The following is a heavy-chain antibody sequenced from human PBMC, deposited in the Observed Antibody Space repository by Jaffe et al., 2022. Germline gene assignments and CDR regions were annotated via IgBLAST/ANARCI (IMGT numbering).Heavy chain of an antibody. V-gene: IGHV3-64*01. CDR3: ARGLYFGSAKYYFDN. J-gene: IGHJ4*02. Sequence: EVQLVESGGGLVQPGGSLRLSCAASGFTFTNYNMHWVRQAPGKGLEYVSSISTNGASTYYANSVKDRFTISRDNSKNTLYLQMGSLRAEDMAVYYCARGLYFGSAKYYFDNWGQGTLVTVSS. D-gene: IGHD3-10*01. CDR1: GFTFTNYN. CDR2: ISTNGAST.